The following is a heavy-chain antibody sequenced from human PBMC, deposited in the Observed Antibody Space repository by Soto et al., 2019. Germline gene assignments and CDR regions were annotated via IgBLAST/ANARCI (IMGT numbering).Heavy chain of an antibody. CDR3: ARDPSPTARGSYYFDY. CDR2: INAGNGNT. V-gene: IGHV1-3*01. CDR1: GYTFTSYA. J-gene: IGHJ4*02. Sequence: ASVKVSCKASGYTFTSYAMHWVRQAPGQRLEWMGWINAGNGNTKYSQKFQGRVTITRDTSASTAYMELSSLRSEDTAVYYCARDPSPTARGSYYFDYWGQGTLVTVSS. D-gene: IGHD4-17*01.